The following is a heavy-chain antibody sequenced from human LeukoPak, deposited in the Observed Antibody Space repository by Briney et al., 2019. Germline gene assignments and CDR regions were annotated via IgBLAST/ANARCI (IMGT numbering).Heavy chain of an antibody. CDR1: GFTFSSYA. J-gene: IGHJ3*02. D-gene: IGHD2-2*01. V-gene: IGHV3-30-3*01. CDR3: ARGVGYCSSTSCCHDAFDI. Sequence: GGAPRLSCAASGFTFSSYAMHWVPQAPGKGLEGVAVISYEGSNKYYADSVKGRFTISRDNSKNTLYLQMNSLRAEDTAVYYCARGVGYCSSTSCCHDAFDIWGQGTMVTVSS. CDR2: ISYEGSNK.